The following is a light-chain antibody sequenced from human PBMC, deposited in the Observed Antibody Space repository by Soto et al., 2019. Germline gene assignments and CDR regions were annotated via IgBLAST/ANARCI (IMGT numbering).Light chain of an antibody. CDR3: SLYTTASTYV. CDR1: SSDVGRYNY. CDR2: EVT. J-gene: IGLJ1*01. Sequence: QSVLTQPPSASGSPGQSVTISCIGTSSDVGRYNYVSWYQHHPGKAPKLIIYEVTKRPSGVPDRFSGSKSGNTASLTVSGLQADDEADYYCSLYTTASTYVFGTGTKVTVL. V-gene: IGLV2-8*01.